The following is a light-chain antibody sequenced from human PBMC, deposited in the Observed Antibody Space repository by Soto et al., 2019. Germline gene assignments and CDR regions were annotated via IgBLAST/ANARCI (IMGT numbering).Light chain of an antibody. V-gene: IGKV3-11*01. CDR2: DAS. CDR3: QQRINSLT. Sequence: EIVLTQSPATLSLSPGERATLSCRASQSVYSNLAWYQQKPGQAPRLLIYDASNRATGIPARFSGSGSETDFTVTISSLEPEDFAVYFCQQRINSLTFGGGTKVESK. J-gene: IGKJ4*01. CDR1: QSVYSN.